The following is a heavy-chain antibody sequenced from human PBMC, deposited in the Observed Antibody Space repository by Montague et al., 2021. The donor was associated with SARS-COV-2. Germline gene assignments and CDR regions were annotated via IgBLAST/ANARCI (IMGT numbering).Heavy chain of an antibody. D-gene: IGHD1-14*01. Sequence: SLRLSCAASGFTFSSYSMNWVRQAPGKGLMWVSRSNGDGSDTTYADSVKGRFTISRDNAKNTLYLHMNSLRVEDTAVYYCASRPGEPYYYDYWGPGALVTVSS. J-gene: IGHJ4*02. V-gene: IGHV3-74*01. CDR2: SNGDGSDT. CDR3: ASRPGEPYYYDY. CDR1: GFTFSSYS.